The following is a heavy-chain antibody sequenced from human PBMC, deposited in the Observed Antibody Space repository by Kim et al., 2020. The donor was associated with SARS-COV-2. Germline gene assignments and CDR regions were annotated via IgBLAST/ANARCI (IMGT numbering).Heavy chain of an antibody. CDR2: ISYDGSNK. V-gene: IGHV3-30*04. J-gene: IGHJ3*02. CDR1: GFTFSSYA. Sequence: GGSLRLSCAASGFTFSSYAMHWVRQAPGKGLEWVAVISYDGSNKYYVDSVKGRFTISRDNSKNTLYLQMNSLRAEDTAVYYCASYSSRYGAFDIWGQGTMVTVSS. D-gene: IGHD6-13*01. CDR3: ASYSSRYGAFDI.